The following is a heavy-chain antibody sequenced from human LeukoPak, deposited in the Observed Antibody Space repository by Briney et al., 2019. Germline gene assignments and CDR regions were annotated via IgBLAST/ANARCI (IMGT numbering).Heavy chain of an antibody. CDR3: ARVLLYSSGWGDRYYYYMDV. D-gene: IGHD6-19*01. V-gene: IGHV1-46*01. CDR1: GYTFTGYY. CDR2: ISPSGGST. Sequence: GASVKVSCKASGYTFTGYYMHWVRQAPGQGPEWMGVISPSGGSTTYAQKFQGRVTLTRDMSTSTDYLELSSLRSEDTAVYYCARVLLYSSGWGDRYYYYMDVWGKGTTVTVSS. J-gene: IGHJ6*03.